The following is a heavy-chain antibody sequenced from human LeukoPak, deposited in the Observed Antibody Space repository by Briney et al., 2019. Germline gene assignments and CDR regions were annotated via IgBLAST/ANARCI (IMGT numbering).Heavy chain of an antibody. J-gene: IGHJ3*02. D-gene: IGHD2-15*01. CDR1: GFTFDTQY. CDR2: IKEDGSFK. V-gene: IGHV3-7*03. CDR3: VRDSTIEHNNRWYDGLDT. Sequence: GGPLRLSCTASGFTFDTQYMAWVRQGPGKGLEWVANIKEDGSFKNYVDSVKGRFTISRDNAKNSLYLEMNSLRAEDTALYYCVRDSTIEHNNRWYDGLDTWGQGTMVTVSS.